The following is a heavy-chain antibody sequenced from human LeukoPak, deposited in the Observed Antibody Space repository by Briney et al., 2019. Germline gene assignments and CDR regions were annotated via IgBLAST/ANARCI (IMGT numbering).Heavy chain of an antibody. CDR2: IYYSGST. J-gene: IGHJ4*02. Sequence: SETLSLTCTVSGGSISSSSYYWGWIRQPPGKGLEWIGSIYYSGSTYYNPSLKSRVTISVDTSKNQFSLKLSSVTAADTAVYYCAREDYYDSSGTSSPHWGQGTLVTVSS. D-gene: IGHD3-22*01. CDR1: GGSISSSSYY. V-gene: IGHV4-39*07. CDR3: AREDYYDSSGTSSPH.